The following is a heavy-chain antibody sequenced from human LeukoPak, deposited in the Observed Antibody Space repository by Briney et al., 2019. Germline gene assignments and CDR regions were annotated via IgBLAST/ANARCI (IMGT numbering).Heavy chain of an antibody. CDR2: ISGNGGTT. J-gene: IGHJ3*02. Sequence: PGGSLRLSCAASGFTFSNYDMIWARQAPGKGLEWVSVISGNGGTTFYADSVKGRFTISRDNSKNTLYLQMNSLRAEDTAVYHCAKDPTSGWRGDAFDIWGRGTMVIVSS. CDR1: GFTFSNYD. V-gene: IGHV3-23*01. CDR3: AKDPTSGWRGDAFDI. D-gene: IGHD6-19*01.